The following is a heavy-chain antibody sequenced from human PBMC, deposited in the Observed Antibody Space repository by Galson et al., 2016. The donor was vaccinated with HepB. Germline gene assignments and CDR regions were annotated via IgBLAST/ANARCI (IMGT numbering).Heavy chain of an antibody. CDR3: AKGLDYAGHLGAFDY. J-gene: IGHJ4*02. CDR2: ISSDGNDQ. Sequence: SLRLSCAASGFTFSSFTMHWVRQTPGKNLEWLAIISSDGNDQYYTDSVKGRFTISRDNSKNTLSLQMNSLRPADTAVYFCAKGLDYAGHLGAFDYLGQGALVTVSS. V-gene: IGHV3-30*18. CDR1: GFTFSSFT. D-gene: IGHD4-23*01.